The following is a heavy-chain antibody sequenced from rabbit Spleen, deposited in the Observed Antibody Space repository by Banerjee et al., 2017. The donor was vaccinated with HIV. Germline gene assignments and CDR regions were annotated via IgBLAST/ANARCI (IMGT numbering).Heavy chain of an antibody. J-gene: IGHJ6*01. CDR2: IDTGSSGFT. V-gene: IGHV1S40*01. CDR1: GVSFSVSSY. CDR3: ARDTSSSFSSYGMDL. Sequence: QSLEESGGDLVKPGASLTLTCIASGVSFSVSSYICWVRQAPGKGLEWIACIDTGSSGFTYFASWAKGRFTISKTSSTTLTLQMTSLTAADTATYFCARDTSSSFSSYGMDLWGPGTLVTVS. D-gene: IGHD1-1*01.